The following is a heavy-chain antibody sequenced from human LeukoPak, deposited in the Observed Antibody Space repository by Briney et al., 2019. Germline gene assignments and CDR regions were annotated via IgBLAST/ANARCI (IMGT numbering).Heavy chain of an antibody. V-gene: IGHV1-2*02. CDR1: GYTFTDYY. CDR3: ARDRSSSFPYYFDY. CDR2: INPNSGGT. D-gene: IGHD6-13*01. Sequence: GASVKVSCKASGYTFTDYYMHWVRQAPGQGLEWMGWINPNSGGTNYAQKFQGRVTMTRDTSISTACMELSRLRSADTAVYYCARDRSSSFPYYFDYWGQGTLVTVSS. J-gene: IGHJ4*02.